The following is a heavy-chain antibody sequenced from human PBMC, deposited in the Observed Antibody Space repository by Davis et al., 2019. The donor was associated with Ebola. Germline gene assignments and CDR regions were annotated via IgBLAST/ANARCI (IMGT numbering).Heavy chain of an antibody. CDR2: IYYSGST. CDR1: GGSISSFY. J-gene: IGHJ6*02. Sequence: PSETLSLTCTVSGGSISSFYWSWIRQPPGKGLEWIGYIYYSGSTNYNPPLKSRVTISVDTSKNQFSLKLSSVTAADTAVYYCARVATYYYYGMDVWGQGTTVTVSS. CDR3: ARVATYYYYGMDV. D-gene: IGHD5-12*01. V-gene: IGHV4-59*08.